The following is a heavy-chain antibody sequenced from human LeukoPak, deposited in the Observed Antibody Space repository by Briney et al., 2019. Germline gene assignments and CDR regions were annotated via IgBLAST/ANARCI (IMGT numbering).Heavy chain of an antibody. D-gene: IGHD2-21*02. CDR3: ARDPAYCGGDCYSEHQDAFDI. V-gene: IGHV3-21*01. Sequence: PGGSLRLSCAGSGFTFSSYNMNWGRQAPGKGLEWVSSISSSSSYIYYADSVRGRFTISRDNAKNSLYLQINSLRAEDTAVYYCARDPAYCGGDCYSEHQDAFDIWGQGTRVTVSS. CDR1: GFTFSSYN. CDR2: ISSSSSYI. J-gene: IGHJ3*02.